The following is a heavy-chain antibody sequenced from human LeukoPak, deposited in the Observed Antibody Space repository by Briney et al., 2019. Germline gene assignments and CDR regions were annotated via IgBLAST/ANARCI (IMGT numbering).Heavy chain of an antibody. D-gene: IGHD5-18*01. Sequence: ASVKDSCKASGYTFTSYYMHWVRQAPGQGLEWMGIINPSGGSTSYAQKFQGRVTMTRDMSTSTVYMELSSLRSEDTAVYYCARDWLRLHYFDYWGQGTLVTVSS. J-gene: IGHJ4*02. CDR2: INPSGGST. V-gene: IGHV1-46*01. CDR3: ARDWLRLHYFDY. CDR1: GYTFTSYY.